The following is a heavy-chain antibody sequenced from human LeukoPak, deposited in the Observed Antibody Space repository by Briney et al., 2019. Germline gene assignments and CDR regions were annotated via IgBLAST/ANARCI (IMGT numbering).Heavy chain of an antibody. CDR2: IYSADST. D-gene: IGHD6-19*01. CDR3: ATAVAGPPFDY. Sequence: GGTLRLSCAASGFTVSTNYMSWVRQAPGQGLEWVSVIYSADSTYYADSVTGRFTISRDNSKNTLYLQMNSLRAEDTAVYYCATAVAGPPFDYWGQGALVTVSS. CDR1: GFTVSTNY. J-gene: IGHJ4*02. V-gene: IGHV3-53*01.